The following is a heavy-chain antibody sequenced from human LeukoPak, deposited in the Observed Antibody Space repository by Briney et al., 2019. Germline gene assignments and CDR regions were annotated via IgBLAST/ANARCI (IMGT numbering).Heavy chain of an antibody. Sequence: GGSLRLSCAASGFTFSSYAISWVRQAPGKGLEWVSAISGSGGSTYYADSVKGRFTISRDNSKNTLYLQMNSLRAEDTAVYYCAKNYDFWSGYLNWGQGTLVTVSS. D-gene: IGHD3-3*01. CDR3: AKNYDFWSGYLN. J-gene: IGHJ4*02. CDR2: ISGSGGST. CDR1: GFTFSSYA. V-gene: IGHV3-23*01.